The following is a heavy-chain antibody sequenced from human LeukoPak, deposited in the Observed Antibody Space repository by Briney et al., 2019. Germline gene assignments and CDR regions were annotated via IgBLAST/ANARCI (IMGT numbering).Heavy chain of an antibody. V-gene: IGHV3-23*01. D-gene: IGHD2-15*01. CDR2: ISGSGGST. Sequence: SGGSLRLSCAASGFTVSSNYMSWVRQAPGKGLEWVSVISGSGGSTYYADSVKGRFTISRDNSKNTLYLQMNSLRAEDTAVYYCAKGCSDSCYSAGCYWGQGTLVTVSS. J-gene: IGHJ4*02. CDR1: GFTVSSNY. CDR3: AKGCSDSCYSAGCY.